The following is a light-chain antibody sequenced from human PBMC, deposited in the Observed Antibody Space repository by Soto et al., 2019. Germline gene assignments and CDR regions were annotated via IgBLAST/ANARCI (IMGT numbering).Light chain of an antibody. CDR2: AAS. CDR3: HSRA. CDR1: QDINNY. V-gene: IGKV1-17*03. J-gene: IGKJ5*01. Sequence: DIQMTQSPSDMSTSVGDRITITCRASQDINNYLVWFQKKPGTVPKRLIYAASSLQSGVPSRFSGSRSGTEFTLTISRLQPDDFATYFCHSRAFGQGTRLEIK.